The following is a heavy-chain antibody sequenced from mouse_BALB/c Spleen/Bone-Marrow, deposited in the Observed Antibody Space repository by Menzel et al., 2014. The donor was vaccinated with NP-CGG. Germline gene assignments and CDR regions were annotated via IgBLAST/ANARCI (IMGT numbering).Heavy chain of an antibody. V-gene: IGHV1-69*01. J-gene: IGHJ4*01. CDR1: GYTFTDNW. CDR3: ARGGHDCSLDY. CDR2: IDTSDSYT. D-gene: IGHD2-4*01. Sequence: VQLQQSGAELGMPGASVKMSCKASGYTFTDNWMYWVKQRPGQGLEWIGAIDTSDSYTNFNRKFMGKASLTVDASSSTAYMQVSSPTSDDSAVYYCARGGHDCSLDYWGRGTSGTVSS.